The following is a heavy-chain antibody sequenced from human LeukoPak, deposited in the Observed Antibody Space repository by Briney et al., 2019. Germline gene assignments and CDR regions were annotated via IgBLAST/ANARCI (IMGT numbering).Heavy chain of an antibody. CDR1: GLTFSAYW. J-gene: IGHJ4*02. CDR3: AKDLVVVAARGSFDY. CDR2: IDTDGSTT. D-gene: IGHD2-15*01. Sequence: GGSLRLSCAASGLTFSAYWMHWVRQAPEKGLVWVSRIDTDGSTTTYADSVKGRFTISRDNAKNTLYLQMDSLRAEDTAVYYCAKDLVVVAARGSFDYWGQGTLVTVSS. V-gene: IGHV3-74*01.